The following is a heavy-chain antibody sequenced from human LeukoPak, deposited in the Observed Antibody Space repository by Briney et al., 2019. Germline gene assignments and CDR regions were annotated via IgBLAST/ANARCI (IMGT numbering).Heavy chain of an antibody. CDR1: GFTFGSYA. J-gene: IGHJ4*02. CDR3: PKTTAGYRSGQYPAWPIDY. V-gene: IGHV3-23*01. D-gene: IGHD6-19*01. CDR2: IVGSGGIT. Sequence: GGSLRLSCEASGFTFGSYAMYWVRQAPGKGLEWVSGIVGSGGITQHADSVKGRFTISRDNAKNPVFLQLNSLTVKDTALYHCPKTTAGYRSGQYPAWPIDYWGPGTQVSVPS.